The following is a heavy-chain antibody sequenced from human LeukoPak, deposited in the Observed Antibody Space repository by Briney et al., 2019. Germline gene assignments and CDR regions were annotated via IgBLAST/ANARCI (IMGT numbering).Heavy chain of an antibody. Sequence: GGSLRLSCAASGFTFSSYEMNWVRQAPGKGLVWVSRINSDGSSTSYADSVKGRFTISRDNAKNTLYLQMNSLRAEDTAVYYCARDPGWYVWGSYRLPANWFDPWGQGTLVTVSS. V-gene: IGHV3-74*01. CDR3: ARDPGWYVWGSYRLPANWFDP. J-gene: IGHJ5*02. D-gene: IGHD3-16*02. CDR1: GFTFSSYE. CDR2: INSDGSST.